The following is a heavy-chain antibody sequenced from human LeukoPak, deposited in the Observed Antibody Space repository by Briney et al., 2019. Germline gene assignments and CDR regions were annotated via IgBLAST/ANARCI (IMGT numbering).Heavy chain of an antibody. CDR3: AREGLYGDYAGH. D-gene: IGHD4-17*01. V-gene: IGHV3-21*01. CDR2: ITSSSAYM. Sequence: GGSLRLSCTASGFIFSSFNMNWVRQAPGKGLEWVSSITSSSAYMYYADSVKGRFTISRDNAKNSLFLQMNSLRAEDTAVYYCAREGLYGDYAGHWGQGTLVTVSS. CDR1: GFIFSSFN. J-gene: IGHJ4*02.